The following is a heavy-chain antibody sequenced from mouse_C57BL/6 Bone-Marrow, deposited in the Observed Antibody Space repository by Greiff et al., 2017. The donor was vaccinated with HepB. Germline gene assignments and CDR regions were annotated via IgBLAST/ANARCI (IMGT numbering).Heavy chain of an antibody. Sequence: EVKLVESGGGLVQPGGSLKLSCAASGFTFSDYGMAWVRQAPRKGPEWVAFISNLAYSIYYADTVTGRFTISRENAKNTLYLKMSSLRSEDTAMYYCARDYDRGYYAMDYWGQGTSVTVSS. CDR3: ARDYDRGYYAMDY. V-gene: IGHV5-15*01. CDR2: ISNLAYSI. D-gene: IGHD2-4*01. J-gene: IGHJ4*01. CDR1: GFTFSDYG.